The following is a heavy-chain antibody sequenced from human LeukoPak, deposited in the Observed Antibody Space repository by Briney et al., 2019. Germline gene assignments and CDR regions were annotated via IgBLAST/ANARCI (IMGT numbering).Heavy chain of an antibody. CDR3: ARGGHEGFLEWGPHYYYYYGMDV. CDR2: IYTSGST. Sequence: PSETLSLTCTVSGGSISCYYWSWIRQPAGKGLEWIGRIYTSGSTNYNPSLKSRVTMSVDTSKNQFSLKLSSVTAAGTAVYDGARGGHEGFLEWGPHYYYYYGMDVWGQGTTVTVSS. J-gene: IGHJ6*02. CDR1: GGSISCYY. D-gene: IGHD3-3*01. V-gene: IGHV4-4*07.